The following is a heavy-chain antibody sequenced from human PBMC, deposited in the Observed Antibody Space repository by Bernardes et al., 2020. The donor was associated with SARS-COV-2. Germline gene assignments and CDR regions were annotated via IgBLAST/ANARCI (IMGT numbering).Heavy chain of an antibody. J-gene: IGHJ3*02. CDR1: GFTFDDYA. V-gene: IGHV3-9*01. CDR2: ISWNSGSI. D-gene: IGHD3-22*01. Sequence: GGSLRLSCAASGFTFDDYAIHWVRQAPGKGLEWVSGISWNSGSIGYADSVKGRFTISRDNPKNSLSLQMNSLRAEDTALYYCAKRNFFYASSGTDDAFDIWGQGTMVTVSS. CDR3: AKRNFFYASSGTDDAFDI.